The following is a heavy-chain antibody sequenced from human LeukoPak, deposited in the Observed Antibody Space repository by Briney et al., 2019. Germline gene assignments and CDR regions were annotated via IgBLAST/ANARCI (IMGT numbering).Heavy chain of an antibody. J-gene: IGHJ6*03. Sequence: GGSLRLSCAASGLTFSSYWMSWVRQAPGKGLEWVANIKQDGSEKYCVDSVKGRFTISRDNAKNSLYLQMNSLRAEDTAVYYCARDRITMVRGVIRANYYMDVWGKGTTVTVSS. CDR2: IKQDGSEK. V-gene: IGHV3-7*01. CDR1: GLTFSSYW. D-gene: IGHD3-10*01. CDR3: ARDRITMVRGVIRANYYMDV.